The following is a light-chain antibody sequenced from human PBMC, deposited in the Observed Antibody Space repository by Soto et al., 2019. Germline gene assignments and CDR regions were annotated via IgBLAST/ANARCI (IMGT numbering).Light chain of an antibody. CDR3: QQYNNFWT. CDR1: QSISSW. J-gene: IGKJ1*01. V-gene: IGKV1-5*01. Sequence: DIQMTQSPSALSASVGDRVTITCRASQSISSWLAWYQQKPGKAPRLRIYDASYLERGVPPRFSGSGSGTEFTLTISDLQPDDLATYYCQQYNNFWTFGPGTKVEI. CDR2: DAS.